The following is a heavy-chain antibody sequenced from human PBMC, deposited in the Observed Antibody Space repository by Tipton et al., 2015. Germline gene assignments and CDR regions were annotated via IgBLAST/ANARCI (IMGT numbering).Heavy chain of an antibody. Sequence: TLSLTCIVSGGSISDYYWTWIRQLPGKGLEWVGHIYDSGRTYYNPSLKSRTTISVDMSKNEVSLTLTSVTAADTAVYYCARGVDYYDSGPGDYWGQGTLVIVSS. CDR2: IYDSGRT. V-gene: IGHV4-59*01. CDR3: ARGVDYYDSGPGDY. CDR1: GGSISDYY. D-gene: IGHD3-22*01. J-gene: IGHJ4*02.